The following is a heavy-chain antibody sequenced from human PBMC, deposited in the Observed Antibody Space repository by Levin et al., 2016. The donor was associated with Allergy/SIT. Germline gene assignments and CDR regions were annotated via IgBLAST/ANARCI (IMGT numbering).Heavy chain of an antibody. CDR3: ARRYGRLGGWYYGY. Sequence: WICQPPGKGLEWIGEINHSGSTNYNPSLKSRVTISVDTSKNQFSLKLSSVTAADTAVYYCARRYGRLGGWYYGYWGQGTLVTVSS. CDR2: INHSGST. D-gene: IGHD3-10*01. V-gene: IGHV4-34*01. J-gene: IGHJ4*02.